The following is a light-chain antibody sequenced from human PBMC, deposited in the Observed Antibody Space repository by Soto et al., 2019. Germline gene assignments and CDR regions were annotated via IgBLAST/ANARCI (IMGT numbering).Light chain of an antibody. CDR1: QGITTF. Sequence: DIQMTQSPSTLSASIGDRVTITCRASQGITTFLAWYQQKPGKAPQILIYDASKLEPGVPSRLSGGGSGTEFTLTISSLQHDDFETYYCQQYSTYPLTLGGGTKVDIK. J-gene: IGKJ4*01. V-gene: IGKV1-5*01. CDR3: QQYSTYPLT. CDR2: DAS.